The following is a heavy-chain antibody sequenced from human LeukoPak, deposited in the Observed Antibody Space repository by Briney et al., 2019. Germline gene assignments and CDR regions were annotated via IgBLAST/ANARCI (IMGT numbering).Heavy chain of an antibody. Sequence: ASVKVSCKASGYTXTGYYMHGVRQAPGQGLEWMGWINPDTGATDIAQKFQGRVAMTRDTSMSAAYMELSRLRSDDTAVYFCTRDHCSYINCYEDYYYGMDVWGQGTTVTVSS. CDR1: GYTXTGYY. J-gene: IGHJ6*02. CDR3: TRDHCSYINCYEDYYYGMDV. D-gene: IGHD2-15*01. V-gene: IGHV1-2*02. CDR2: INPDTGAT.